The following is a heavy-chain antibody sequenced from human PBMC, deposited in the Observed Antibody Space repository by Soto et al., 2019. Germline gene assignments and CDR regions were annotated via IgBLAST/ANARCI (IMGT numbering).Heavy chain of an antibody. CDR2: INHSGST. CDR1: GGSFSGYY. D-gene: IGHD3-22*01. Sequence: SETLSLTGAVYGGSFSGYYWSWIRQPPGKGLEWVGEINHSGSTNYNPSLNSRVTISVDTSKNQFSLKLSSVTAADTAVYYCASSSGYKTFAISGQGTMVTV. V-gene: IGHV4-34*01. J-gene: IGHJ3*02. CDR3: ASSSGYKTFAI.